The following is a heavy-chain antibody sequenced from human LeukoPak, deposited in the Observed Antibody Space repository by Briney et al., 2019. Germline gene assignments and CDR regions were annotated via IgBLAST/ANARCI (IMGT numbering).Heavy chain of an antibody. V-gene: IGHV4-34*10. D-gene: IGHD3-10*01. J-gene: IGHJ4*02. CDR1: GGSFNGYY. CDR3: ARLKDGSGSYQTFDY. Sequence: PSETLSLTCAIYGGSFNGYYWSWIRQPPGKGLEWIGEINHSGSTNYNPSLKSRVTMSVDTSKNQFSLKLSSVTAADTAVYYCARLKDGSGSYQTFDYWGQGTLVTVSS. CDR2: INHSGST.